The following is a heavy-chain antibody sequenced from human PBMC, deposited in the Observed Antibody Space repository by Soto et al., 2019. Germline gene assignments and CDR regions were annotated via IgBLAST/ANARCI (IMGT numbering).Heavy chain of an antibody. D-gene: IGHD3-22*01. CDR3: ARDGTITMIVAPWFDY. V-gene: IGHV1-46*03. CDR2: INPSGGST. CDR1: GYTFTSYY. Sequence: ASVKVSCKASGYTFTSYYMHWVRQAPGQGLEWMGIINPSGGSTSYAQKFQGRVTMTRDTSTSTVYMELSSLRSEDTAVYYCARDGTITMIVAPWFDYWGQGTLVTVSS. J-gene: IGHJ4*02.